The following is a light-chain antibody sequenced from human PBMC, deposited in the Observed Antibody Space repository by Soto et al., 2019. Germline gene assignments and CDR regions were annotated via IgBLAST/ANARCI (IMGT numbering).Light chain of an antibody. Sequence: EIVMTQSPSTLSVSPGERATLSCRASQSVSSNLAWYQQKPGQAPRLLIYATSTRATGIPDRFSGSGSGTESTPTITTPQSDAFALSHCQQYDNKPPITFGQGTRLEIK. CDR2: ATS. CDR1: QSVSSN. J-gene: IGKJ5*01. CDR3: QQYDNKPPIT. V-gene: IGKV3-15*01.